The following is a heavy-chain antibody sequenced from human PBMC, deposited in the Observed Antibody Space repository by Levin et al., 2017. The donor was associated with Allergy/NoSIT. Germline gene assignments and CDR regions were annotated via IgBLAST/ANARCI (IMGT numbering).Heavy chain of an antibody. V-gene: IGHV3-23*01. CDR2: ISGSGGST. CDR1: GFTFSSYA. Sequence: PGGSLRLSCAASGFTFSSYAMSWVRQAPGKGLEWVSAISGSGGSTYYADSVKGRFTISRDNSKNTLYLQMNSLRAEDTAVYYCAMGAPPDYGDYVPVGGFDYWGQGTLVTVSS. CDR3: AMGAPPDYGDYVPVGGFDY. D-gene: IGHD4-17*01. J-gene: IGHJ4*02.